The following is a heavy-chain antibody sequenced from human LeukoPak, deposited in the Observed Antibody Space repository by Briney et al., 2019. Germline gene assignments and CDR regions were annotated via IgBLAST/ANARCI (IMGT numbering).Heavy chain of an antibody. CDR3: ARGRRYYYDSSGYNFQH. CDR1: GYTFTSYD. V-gene: IGHV1-8*01. J-gene: IGHJ1*01. Sequence: GASVKVSCKASGYTFTSYDINWVRQATGQGLERMGWMNPNSGNTGYAQKFQGRVTMTRNTSISTAYMELSSLRSEDTAVYYCARGRRYYYDSSGYNFQHWGQGTLVTVSS. D-gene: IGHD3-22*01. CDR2: MNPNSGNT.